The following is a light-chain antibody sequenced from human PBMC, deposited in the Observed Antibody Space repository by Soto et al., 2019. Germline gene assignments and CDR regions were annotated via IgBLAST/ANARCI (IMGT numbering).Light chain of an antibody. J-gene: IGKJ4*01. CDR2: GAS. Sequence: IVMTQSPATLSVSPGERATLSCRASRSVNSNLAWYQHKPGQPPRLLIYGASTRATGIPGRFSGSESGTEFTLTISSLQSEDSAVYYCQQYNNWRPLTFGGGTKVEI. CDR3: QQYNNWRPLT. CDR1: RSVNSN. V-gene: IGKV3-15*01.